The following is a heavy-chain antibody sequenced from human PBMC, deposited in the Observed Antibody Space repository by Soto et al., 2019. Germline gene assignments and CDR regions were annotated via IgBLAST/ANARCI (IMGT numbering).Heavy chain of an antibody. Sequence: SETLSLTCTVSGGSISNYYWSWIRQPPGKGLEWIGYIYFSGSTNYNPSLKSRVTLSVDTSKNQFSLKLSSVTAADTAVYYCARRYGGAVDYWGQGTLLTVSS. D-gene: IGHD3-10*01. V-gene: IGHV4-59*08. J-gene: IGHJ4*02. CDR2: IYFSGST. CDR3: ARRYGGAVDY. CDR1: GGSISNYY.